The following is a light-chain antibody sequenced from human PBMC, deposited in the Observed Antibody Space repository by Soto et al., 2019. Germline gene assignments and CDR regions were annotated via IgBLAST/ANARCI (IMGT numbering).Light chain of an antibody. CDR3: QVWDPSTDHYV. V-gene: IGLV3-21*02. CDR1: NIGSES. CDR2: DDS. Sequence: LTQPPSVSVAPGQTARITCGGNNIGSESVHWYQQRPGQAPVLVVYDDSDRPSGIPERFSGSNSANTATLTISRVEAGDEADYYCQVWDPSTDHYVFGTGRKVTVL. J-gene: IGLJ1*01.